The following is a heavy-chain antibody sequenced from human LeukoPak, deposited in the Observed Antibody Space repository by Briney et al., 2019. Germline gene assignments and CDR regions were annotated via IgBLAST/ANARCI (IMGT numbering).Heavy chain of an antibody. CDR3: ARTGYGYSSSWYTDY. CDR1: GYTFTGYY. D-gene: IGHD6-13*01. V-gene: IGHV1-2*02. CDR2: INPNSGGT. Sequence: GSVKVSCKASGYTFTGYYMHWVRQAPGQGLEWMGWINPNSGGTNYAQKFQGRVTMTRDTSISTAYMELSRLRSDDTAVYYCARTGYGYSSSWYTDYWGQGTLVTVSS. J-gene: IGHJ4*02.